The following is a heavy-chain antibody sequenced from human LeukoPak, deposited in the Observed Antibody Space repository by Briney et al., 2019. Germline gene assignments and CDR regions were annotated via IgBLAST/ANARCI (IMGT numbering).Heavy chain of an antibody. V-gene: IGHV4-61*01. J-gene: IGHJ4*02. D-gene: IGHD5-24*01. Sequence: SETLSLTCTVSGGSVSSGSHFWSWIRQPPGKGLEWIGYMYYSGSTNYNPSLKSRVTISLDTSKNQFSLKLSSVTTADTAVYYCAGDEEMAIIRFSHWGRGTLVTVSS. CDR1: GGSVSSGSHF. CDR2: MYYSGST. CDR3: AGDEEMAIIRFSH.